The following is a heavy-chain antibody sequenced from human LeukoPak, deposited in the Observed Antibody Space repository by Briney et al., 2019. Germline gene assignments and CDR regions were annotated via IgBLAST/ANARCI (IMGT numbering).Heavy chain of an antibody. V-gene: IGHV3-48*02. CDR2: MNSSDTTI. D-gene: IGHD3-10*01. CDR1: GFTFSSYR. Sequence: GSLRLSCAASGFTFSSYRMNWVRQAPGKGLEWVSYMNSSDTTIYYADSVKGRFTISRDNAKNSLYLQMNSLRDEDTAVYYCARDAGPRDYCSGSYLGYWGQGTLVTVSS. J-gene: IGHJ4*02. CDR3: ARDAGPRDYCSGSYLGY.